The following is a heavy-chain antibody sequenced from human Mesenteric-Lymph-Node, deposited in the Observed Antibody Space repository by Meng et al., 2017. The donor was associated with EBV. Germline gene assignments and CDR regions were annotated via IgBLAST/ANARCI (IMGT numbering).Heavy chain of an antibody. V-gene: IGHV4-30-4*01. CDR3: AREIYCTRASCPFDY. Sequence: VQLQESGPGLVKPSQTLSLPCALSGGYISSGGYYWTWIRQPPGKGLEWSGYIYHSGDTDYNPSLKSRVSMSMDTSKNQFSLELSSVTAADTAVYYCAREIYCTRASCPFDYWGQGTLVTVSS. CDR2: IYHSGDT. D-gene: IGHD2-2*01. J-gene: IGHJ4*02. CDR1: GGYISSGGYY.